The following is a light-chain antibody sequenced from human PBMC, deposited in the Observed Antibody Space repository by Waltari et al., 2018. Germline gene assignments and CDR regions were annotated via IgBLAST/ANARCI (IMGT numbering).Light chain of an antibody. CDR2: EGS. CDR3: CSYAGGSAPYV. V-gene: IGLV2-23*01. CDR1: SSDVWSYNL. Sequence: QSALTQPASVSGSPGQSITISCTGTSSDVWSYNLVSWFQQHPGKAPKLMIYEGSKRPLGVSNRFSGSKSGNTASLTISGLQAEDEADYYCCSYAGGSAPYVFGTGTKVTVL. J-gene: IGLJ1*01.